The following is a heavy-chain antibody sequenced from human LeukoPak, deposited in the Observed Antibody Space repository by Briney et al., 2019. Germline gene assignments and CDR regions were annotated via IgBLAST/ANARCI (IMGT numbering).Heavy chain of an antibody. J-gene: IGHJ4*02. V-gene: IGHV4-59*01. CDR3: ARETGGGSGSFDY. CDR1: GGSISSYY. D-gene: IGHD3-10*01. Sequence: SETLSLTCTVSGGSISSYYWSWIRQPPGKGLEWIGYIYYSGSTNYNPSLKSRVTISVDTSKNQFSLKLSSVTAADTAVYYCARETGGGSGSFDYWGQGTLVTVSS. CDR2: IYYSGST.